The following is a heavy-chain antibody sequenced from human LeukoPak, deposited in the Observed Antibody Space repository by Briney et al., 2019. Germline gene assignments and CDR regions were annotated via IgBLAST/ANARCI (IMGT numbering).Heavy chain of an antibody. CDR3: AKDRSGSSWYGDFHY. CDR2: IRYDGSNK. CDR1: GFTFSSYG. J-gene: IGHJ4*02. Sequence: GGSLRLSCAASGFTFSSYGMHWVRQAPGKGLEWVAFIRYDGSNKYYADSVKGRFTISRDNSKNTLYLQMNSLRAEDTAVYYCAKDRSGSSWYGDFHYWGQGTLVTVSS. D-gene: IGHD6-13*01. V-gene: IGHV3-30*02.